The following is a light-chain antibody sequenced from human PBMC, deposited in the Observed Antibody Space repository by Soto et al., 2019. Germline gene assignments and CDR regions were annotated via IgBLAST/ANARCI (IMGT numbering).Light chain of an antibody. V-gene: IGLV2-14*01. J-gene: IGLJ1*01. Sequence: LTQPASVSGSPGQSITISCTGSSDDIGTYEYISWHQHHPGKAPKLMIYQVSNRPSGISNRFSGSRSGNTASLTISGLQAEDEADYYCSSYTDSSNYVFGTGTKVTVL. CDR3: SSYTDSSNYV. CDR1: SDDIGTYEY. CDR2: QVS.